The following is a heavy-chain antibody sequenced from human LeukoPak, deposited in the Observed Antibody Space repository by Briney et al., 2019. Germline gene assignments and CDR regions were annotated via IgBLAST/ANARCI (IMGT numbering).Heavy chain of an antibody. CDR1: GFTFSSYG. Sequence: GGSLRLSCAASGFTFSSYGMHWVRQAPGKGLEWVAVMSYVGSNKYYADSVKGRFTISRDNSKNTLYLQMNSLRAEDTAVYYCAKDRGRLGELSSYWGQGTLVTVSS. CDR2: MSYVGSNK. J-gene: IGHJ4*02. D-gene: IGHD3-16*02. V-gene: IGHV3-30*18. CDR3: AKDRGRLGELSSY.